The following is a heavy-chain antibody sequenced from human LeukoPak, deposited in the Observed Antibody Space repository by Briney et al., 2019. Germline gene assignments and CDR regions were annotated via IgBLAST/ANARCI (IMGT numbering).Heavy chain of an antibody. J-gene: IGHJ3*02. CDR3: ARLPEYYDSGGPIKDAFDI. D-gene: IGHD3-22*01. CDR1: GYTFSSYG. V-gene: IGHV1-18*01. Sequence: ASVKVSCKASGYTFSSYGINWVRQAPGQGLEWMGWISVYNGNTNYAQKFQGRVTMTTETSTSTAYMELRSLRSDDTAVYYCARLPEYYDSGGPIKDAFDIWGQGTMVTVSS. CDR2: ISVYNGNT.